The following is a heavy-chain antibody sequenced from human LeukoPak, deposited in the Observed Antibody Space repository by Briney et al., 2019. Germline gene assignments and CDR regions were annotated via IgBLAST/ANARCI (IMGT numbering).Heavy chain of an antibody. Sequence: GGSLRLSCAASGFSVSSNYMSWVRQAPGKGLEWVSVIYSGGSTFYADSVKGRFTISRDNSKNTLYLQMNSLRAEDTAVYYCAKGASSWYVRYFYHWGQGTLVTVSS. D-gene: IGHD6-13*01. CDR2: IYSGGST. CDR1: GFSVSSNY. CDR3: AKGASSWYVRYFYH. V-gene: IGHV3-53*01. J-gene: IGHJ1*01.